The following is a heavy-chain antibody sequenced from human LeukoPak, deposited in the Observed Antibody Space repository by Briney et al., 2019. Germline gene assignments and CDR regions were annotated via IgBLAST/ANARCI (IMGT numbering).Heavy chain of an antibody. D-gene: IGHD5-24*01. V-gene: IGHV4-59*01. CDR2: IYYSEST. J-gene: IGHJ6*03. CDR3: ARGLHTYYYYYMDV. Sequence: SETLSLTCTVSGASISSYYWSWIRQPPGKGLEWIGYIYYSESTNYNPSLKSRVTISVDTSKNQFSLKLSSVTAADTAVYYCARGLHTYYYYYMDVWGKGTTVTVSS. CDR1: GASISSYY.